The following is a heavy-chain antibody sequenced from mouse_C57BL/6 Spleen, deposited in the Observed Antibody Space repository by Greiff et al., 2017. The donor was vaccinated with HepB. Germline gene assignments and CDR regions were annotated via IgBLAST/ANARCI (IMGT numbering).Heavy chain of an antibody. CDR2: IWRGGST. CDR1: GFSLTSYG. J-gene: IGHJ4*01. Sequence: VKLQESGPGLVQPSQSLSITCTVSGFSLTSYGVHWVRQSPGKGLEWLGVIWRGGSTDYNAAFMSRLSITKDNSKSQVFFKMNSLQADDTAIYYCAKNSPSDYAMDYWGQGTSVTVSS. CDR3: AKNSPSDYAMDY. V-gene: IGHV2-5*01.